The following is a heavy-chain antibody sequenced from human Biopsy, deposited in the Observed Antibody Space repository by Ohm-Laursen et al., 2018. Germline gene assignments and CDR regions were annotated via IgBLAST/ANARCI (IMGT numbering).Heavy chain of an antibody. CDR1: GASVKTSGYF. J-gene: IGHJ2*01. CDR3: VREPKTGTAEAWYFDL. V-gene: IGHV4-31*03. D-gene: IGHD3-9*01. CDR2: ISYNERT. Sequence: PSETLSLTCSVSGASVKTSGYFWAWIRPRPGKGLEWIGYISYNERTHYNPSLTSRLAISFDTSNNRISLQLRSVSVADTAVYYCVREPKTGTAEAWYFDLWGRGSPVTV.